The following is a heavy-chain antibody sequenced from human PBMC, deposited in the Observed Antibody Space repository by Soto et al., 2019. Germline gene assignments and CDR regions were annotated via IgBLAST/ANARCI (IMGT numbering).Heavy chain of an antibody. CDR1: GDSIIRSF. V-gene: IGHV4-59*01. J-gene: IGHJ4*03. D-gene: IGHD2-15*01. CDR3: AGGAGDFSGPATFDC. Sequence: QVQLQESGPGLVKPSETLSLTCVVSGDSIIRSFWGWIRQPPGRGREWIAYIPASATTFANPSLKSRLSMSVDTSEREFSLTLTAMTAADTAIYYCAGGAGDFSGPATFDCWGPGTLVTVSS. CDR2: IPASATT.